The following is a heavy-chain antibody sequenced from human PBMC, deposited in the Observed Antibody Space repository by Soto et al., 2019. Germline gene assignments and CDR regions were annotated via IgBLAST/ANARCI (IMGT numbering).Heavy chain of an antibody. CDR1: GGSISSYY. D-gene: IGHD1-26*01. CDR3: GGGYGGTNSPH. V-gene: IGHV4-59*01. Sequence: TSETLSLTCTVSGGSISSYYWSWIRQPPGKGLEWIGYIYYSGSTNYNPSLKSRVTISVDTSKNQFSLKLSSVTAADTAVYYCGGGYGGTNSPHGARETLSTVP. CDR2: IYYSGST. J-gene: IGHJ4*02.